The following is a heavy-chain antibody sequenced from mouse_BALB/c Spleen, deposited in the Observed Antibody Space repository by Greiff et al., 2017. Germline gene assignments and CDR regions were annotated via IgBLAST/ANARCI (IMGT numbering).Heavy chain of an antibody. D-gene: IGHD2-4*01. CDR3: ARRGDDYSWFAY. V-gene: IGHV1S127*01. Sequence: QVQLQQSGPQLVRPGASVKISCKASGYSFTSYWMHWVKQRPGQGLEWIGMIDPSDSETRLNQKFKDKATLTVDKSSSTAYMQLSSPTSEDSAVYDCARRGDDYSWFAYWGQGTLVTVSA. CDR1: GYSFTSYW. J-gene: IGHJ3*01. CDR2: IDPSDSET.